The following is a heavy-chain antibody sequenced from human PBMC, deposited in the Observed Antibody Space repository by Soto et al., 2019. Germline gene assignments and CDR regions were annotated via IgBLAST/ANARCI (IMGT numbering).Heavy chain of an antibody. Sequence: QVQLVQSGAEVKKPGASVKVSCKAAGYTFTSYGIRWVRQAPGQGLEWMGWIRVYKGYTNYAQNFQGRVTMTTDTSTSTADMELRSLISDDTAVYYCARASDGYRSGWYVGYVDYWGQGTLVTVSS. V-gene: IGHV1-18*04. CDR1: GYTFTSYG. D-gene: IGHD6-19*01. CDR3: ARASDGYRSGWYVGYVDY. CDR2: IRVYKGYT. J-gene: IGHJ4*02.